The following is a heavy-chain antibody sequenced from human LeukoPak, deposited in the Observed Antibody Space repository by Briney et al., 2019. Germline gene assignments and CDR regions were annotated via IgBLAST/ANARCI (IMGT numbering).Heavy chain of an antibody. Sequence: QPGGSLRLSCAASGFTFSSYAMSWVRQAPGKGLEWVSVISGSGITTYFAESVKGGFTISRDNSKNTMYLQMNSLRADDTAVYYCAKDYSGYYDILTGIDYWGQGTLVTVSS. CDR1: GFTFSSYA. V-gene: IGHV3-23*01. CDR2: ISGSGITT. J-gene: IGHJ4*02. CDR3: AKDYSGYYDILTGIDY. D-gene: IGHD3-9*01.